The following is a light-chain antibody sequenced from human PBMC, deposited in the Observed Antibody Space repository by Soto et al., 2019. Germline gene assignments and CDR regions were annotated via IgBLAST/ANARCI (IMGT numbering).Light chain of an antibody. Sequence: EIVMTQSPDTMSVSPLERATLSCSPSQSVSSNLAWYQQKPGQAPRLLVYGASTRPTGIPTRFSGSGSGTEFTLTISSLQSEDFAVYYCQQYNNWPLWTFGQGTKVDI. CDR3: QQYNNWPLWT. CDR2: GAS. V-gene: IGKV3-15*01. CDR1: QSVSSN. J-gene: IGKJ1*01.